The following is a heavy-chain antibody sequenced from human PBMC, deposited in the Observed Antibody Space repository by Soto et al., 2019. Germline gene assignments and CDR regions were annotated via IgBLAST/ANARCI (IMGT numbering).Heavy chain of an antibody. Sequence: QVLLQESGPGLVKPSETLSLTCTVSGGSIGNYYWTWIRQPAGKGLEWIGRIYTSGTTNYNPSLKGRITMLIDPSRNQVSLRLSSVTPADTALYYCARQRTYSRAWFDYWGQGTLVTVSS. CDR3: ARQRTYSRAWFDY. CDR2: IYTSGTT. V-gene: IGHV4-4*07. D-gene: IGHD6-13*01. CDR1: GGSIGNYY. J-gene: IGHJ5*01.